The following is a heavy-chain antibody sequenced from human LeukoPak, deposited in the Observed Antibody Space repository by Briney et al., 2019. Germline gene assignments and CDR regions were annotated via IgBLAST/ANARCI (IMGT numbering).Heavy chain of an antibody. CDR2: IYYSGST. V-gene: IGHV4-39*07. D-gene: IGHD6-6*01. CDR1: GGSISSSYYY. J-gene: IGHJ4*02. Sequence: SETLSLTCTASGGSISSSYYYWGWIRQPPGKGLEWIGSIYYSGSTYYNPSLKSRVTMSVDTSKNQFSLKLSSVTAADTAVYYCARDTGSSSSFGSDYWGQGTLVTVSS. CDR3: ARDTGSSSSFGSDY.